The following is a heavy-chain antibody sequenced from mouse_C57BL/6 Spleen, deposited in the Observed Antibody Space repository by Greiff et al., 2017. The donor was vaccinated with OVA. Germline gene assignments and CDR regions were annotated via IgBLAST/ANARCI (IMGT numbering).Heavy chain of an antibody. D-gene: IGHD3-2*02. Sequence: EVKLVESGGGLVKPGGSLKLSCAASGFTFSSYAMSWVRQTPEKRLEWVATISDGGSYTYYPDNVKGRFTISRDNAKNNLYLQMSHLKSEDTAMYYCAREGLRLGAVDYWGQGTSVTVSS. J-gene: IGHJ4*01. CDR1: GFTFSSYA. CDR2: ISDGGSYT. V-gene: IGHV5-4*01. CDR3: AREGLRLGAVDY.